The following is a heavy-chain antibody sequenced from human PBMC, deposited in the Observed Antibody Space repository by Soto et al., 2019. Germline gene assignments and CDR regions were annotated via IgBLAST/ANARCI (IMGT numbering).Heavy chain of an antibody. CDR3: AKDYGDFWDPLDY. D-gene: IGHD4-17*01. CDR1: GFTFSSFA. V-gene: IGHV3-23*01. J-gene: IGHJ4*02. CDR2: ITASGDYR. Sequence: EVQLLESGGGLVQPGGSLRLSCAASGFTFSSFAMSWVRQAPGKGLEWVSGITASGDYRYYADSVKGRFTISRDNPKNSLYLQMTSLRVEDTAVFYCAKDYGDFWDPLDYWGQGTLVTVSS.